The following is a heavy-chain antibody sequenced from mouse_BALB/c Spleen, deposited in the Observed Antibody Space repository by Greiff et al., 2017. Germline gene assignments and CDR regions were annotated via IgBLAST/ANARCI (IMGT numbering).Heavy chain of an antibody. CDR3: ARLMITDAWFAY. D-gene: IGHD2-4*01. CDR1: GFTFSSYG. Sequence: EVHLVESGGDLVKPGGSLNLSCAASGFTFSSYGMSWVRQTPDKRLEWVATISSGGSYTYYPDSVKGRFTISRDNAKNTLYLQMSSLKSEDTAMYYCARLMITDAWFAYWGQGTLVTVSA. J-gene: IGHJ3*01. V-gene: IGHV5-6*01. CDR2: ISSGGSYT.